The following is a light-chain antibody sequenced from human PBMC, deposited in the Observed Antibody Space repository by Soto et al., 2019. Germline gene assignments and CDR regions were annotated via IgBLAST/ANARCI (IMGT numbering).Light chain of an antibody. CDR1: QSISSY. CDR2: AAS. J-gene: IGKJ3*01. V-gene: IGKV1-39*01. Sequence: DIQMTQSPSSLSASVGDRVTITCRASQSISSYLNWYQQKPGNAHKLLIYAASSLQSGVPSRFSGSGSGTDFTLTISSLQPEDFATYYCQQSYSTPRGFGPGTKVDIK. CDR3: QQSYSTPRG.